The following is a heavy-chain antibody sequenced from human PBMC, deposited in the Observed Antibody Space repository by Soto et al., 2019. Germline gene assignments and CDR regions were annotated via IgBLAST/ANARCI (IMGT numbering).Heavy chain of an antibody. J-gene: IGHJ5*02. CDR2: ISGSGGST. CDR3: AKEEGYCSGGSCYSRRPNWFDP. V-gene: IGHV3-23*01. Sequence: GGSLRLSCAASGFTFSSYAMSWVRQAPGKGLEWVSAISGSGGSTYYADSVKGRFTISRDNSKNTLYLQMNSLRAEETDVYYCAKEEGYCSGGSCYSRRPNWFDPWGQGTLVTVSS. CDR1: GFTFSSYA. D-gene: IGHD2-15*01.